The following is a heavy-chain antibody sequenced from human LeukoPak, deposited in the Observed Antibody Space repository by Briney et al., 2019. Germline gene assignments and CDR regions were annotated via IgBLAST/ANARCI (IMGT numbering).Heavy chain of an antibody. CDR3: ARFRDGYKNNAFDI. J-gene: IGHJ3*02. CDR2: ISSSGSTI. Sequence: GGSLRLPCAASGFTFSDYYMSWIRQAPGKGLEWVSYISSSGSTIYYADSVKGRFTISRDNAKNSLYLQMNSLRAEDTAVYYCARFRDGYKNNAFDIWGQGTMVTVSS. CDR1: GFTFSDYY. V-gene: IGHV3-11*01. D-gene: IGHD5-24*01.